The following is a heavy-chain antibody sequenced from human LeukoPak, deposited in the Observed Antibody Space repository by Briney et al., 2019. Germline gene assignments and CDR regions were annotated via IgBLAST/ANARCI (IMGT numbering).Heavy chain of an antibody. D-gene: IGHD3-22*01. V-gene: IGHV1-2*02. J-gene: IGHJ4*02. CDR1: GDTFTDYF. CDR3: ARGDYYYDRSPPNFDY. Sequence: ASVKVSCKASGDTFTDYFVHWVRQAPGQGLEWMGWINPNSGGTNYAQKFQGRVTMTRDTSISTAYMELSRLRSDDTAVYYCARGDYYYDRSPPNFDYWGQGTLVTVSS. CDR2: INPNSGGT.